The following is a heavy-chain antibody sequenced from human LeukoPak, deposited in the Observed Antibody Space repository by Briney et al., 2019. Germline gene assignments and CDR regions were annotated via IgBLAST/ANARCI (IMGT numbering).Heavy chain of an antibody. CDR3: ARVGSSSWPELDY. CDR1: GGTFRSYT. CDR2: IIPILGIA. J-gene: IGHJ4*02. D-gene: IGHD6-13*01. Sequence: SVKVSCKASGGTFRSYTISWVRQAPGQGLEWMGRIIPILGIANYAQKFQGRVTITADKSTSTAYMELSSLRSEDTAVYYCARVGSSSWPELDYWGQGTLVTVSS. V-gene: IGHV1-69*02.